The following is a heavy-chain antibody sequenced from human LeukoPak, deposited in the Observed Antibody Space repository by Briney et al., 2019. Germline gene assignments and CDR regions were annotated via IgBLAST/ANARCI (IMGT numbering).Heavy chain of an antibody. Sequence: PGGSLRLSCAASGFTFSNYWMTWVRQAPGKGLEWVANIKQDGSEKYYVASVNGRFTISRDNAKNSLYLQMTSLRAEDTAVYYCARDKAYWGDSGSRFDYWGQGTLVTVSS. J-gene: IGHJ4*02. CDR3: ARDKAYWGDSGSRFDY. CDR2: IKQDGSEK. D-gene: IGHD2-21*01. V-gene: IGHV3-7*04. CDR1: GFTFSNYW.